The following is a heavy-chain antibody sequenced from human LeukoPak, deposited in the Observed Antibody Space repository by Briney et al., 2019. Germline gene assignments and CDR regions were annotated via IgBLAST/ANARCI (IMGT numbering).Heavy chain of an antibody. CDR3: AKVPIVVVITADFDY. J-gene: IGHJ4*02. Sequence: GGSLRLSCAASGFTFSSYAMSWVRQAPGKGLEWVSAISGSGGSTYYADSVKGRFTISRDNSKNTLYLQMNSLRAEDTAVYYCAKVPIVVVITADFDYWGPGTLVTVSS. CDR1: GFTFSSYA. V-gene: IGHV3-23*01. D-gene: IGHD3-22*01. CDR2: ISGSGGST.